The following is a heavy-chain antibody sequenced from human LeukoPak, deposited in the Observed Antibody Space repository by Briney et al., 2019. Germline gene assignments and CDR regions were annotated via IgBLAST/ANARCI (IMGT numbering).Heavy chain of an antibody. D-gene: IGHD6-6*01. CDR1: GYSISSGYY. J-gene: IGHJ5*02. V-gene: IGHV4-38-2*02. CDR2: IYHSGST. Sequence: SEALSLTCTVSGYSISSGYYWGWIRQPPGKGLEWIGSIYHSGSTYYNPPLKSRVTISVDTSKNQFSLKLSSVTAADTAVYYCARDGAMAARNWFDPWGQGTLVAVSS. CDR3: ARDGAMAARNWFDP.